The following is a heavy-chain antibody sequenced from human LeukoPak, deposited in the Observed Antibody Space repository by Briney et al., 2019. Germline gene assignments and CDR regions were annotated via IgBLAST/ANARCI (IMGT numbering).Heavy chain of an antibody. Sequence: GGSLRLSCAASGFTFSSYSMNWVRQAPGKGLEWVSYISYSSSTIYYADSVKGRFTISRNNAKNSLYLQMNSLRDEDTAVYYCARDERAGSGWYFVYWGQGTLVTVSS. V-gene: IGHV3-48*02. J-gene: IGHJ4*02. D-gene: IGHD6-19*01. CDR1: GFTFSSYS. CDR3: ARDERAGSGWYFVY. CDR2: ISYSSSTI.